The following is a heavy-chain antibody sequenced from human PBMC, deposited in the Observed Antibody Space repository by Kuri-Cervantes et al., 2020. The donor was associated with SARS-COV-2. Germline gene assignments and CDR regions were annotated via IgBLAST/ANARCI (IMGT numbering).Heavy chain of an antibody. Sequence: GGSLRLSCAASGFTFSDYNVNWLRQAPGKGLEWVSAISGSGGSTYYADSVKGRFTISRDNSKNTLYLQMNSLRAEDTAVYYCAKGWYYDFWSGNGAFDYWGQGTLVTVSS. J-gene: IGHJ4*02. CDR2: ISGSGGST. CDR3: AKGWYYDFWSGNGAFDY. V-gene: IGHV3-23*01. D-gene: IGHD3-3*01. CDR1: GFTFSDYN.